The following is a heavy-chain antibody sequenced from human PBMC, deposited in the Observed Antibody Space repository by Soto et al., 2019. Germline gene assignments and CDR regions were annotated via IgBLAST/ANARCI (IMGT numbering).Heavy chain of an antibody. CDR1: GGTFSSYA. D-gene: IGHD6-13*01. Sequence: QVQLVQSGAEVKKPGSSVKVSCKASGGTFSSYAISWVRQAPGQGLEWMGGIIPIFGTANYAQKVQGRVTITADESTSTAYMELSSLRSEDTAVYYCARSGIAAAENYYYGMDVWGQGTTVTVSS. V-gene: IGHV1-69*01. CDR2: IIPIFGTA. J-gene: IGHJ6*02. CDR3: ARSGIAAAENYYYGMDV.